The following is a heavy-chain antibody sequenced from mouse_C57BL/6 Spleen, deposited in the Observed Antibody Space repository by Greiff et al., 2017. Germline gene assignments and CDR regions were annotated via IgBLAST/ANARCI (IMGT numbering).Heavy chain of an antibody. D-gene: IGHD2-1*01. J-gene: IGHJ3*01. V-gene: IGHV1-52*01. Sequence: QVQLQQPGAELVRPGSSVKLSCKASGYTFTSYWMPWVKQRPIQGLEWIGNIDPSDSETHYNQKFKDKATLTVDKSSSTAYMQLSSLTSEDSAVYYCARDGNYVGVWFAYWGQGTLVTVSA. CDR3: ARDGNYVGVWFAY. CDR2: IDPSDSET. CDR1: GYTFTSYW.